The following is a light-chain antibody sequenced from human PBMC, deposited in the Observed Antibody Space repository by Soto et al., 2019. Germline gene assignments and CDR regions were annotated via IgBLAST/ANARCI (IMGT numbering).Light chain of an antibody. CDR1: RSDVGSYNL. V-gene: IGLV2-23*01. Sequence: QSALTQPASVSGSPGQSITISCTGTRSDVGSYNLVSWYQQHPGKAPKLMIYEGSKRPSGVYNRFSASKSGNTASLTVSGLQAEDEADYYCCSYAGTGTVIFGGGTKLTVL. CDR3: CSYAGTGTVI. J-gene: IGLJ2*01. CDR2: EGS.